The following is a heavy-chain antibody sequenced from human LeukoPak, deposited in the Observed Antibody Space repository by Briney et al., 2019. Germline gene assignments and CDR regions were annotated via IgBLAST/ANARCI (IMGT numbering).Heavy chain of an antibody. D-gene: IGHD1-26*01. CDR2: IKSKSDGGTT. J-gene: IGHJ4*02. CDR3: TTGLRWEGVDVDH. Sequence: GGSLRLSCTASGFSFSHAWMRWVRQAPGKGLEWVGRIKSKSDGGTTDNAAPVKGRFTISRDDSKNTLYLQMNSLKTEDTGVYYCTTGLRWEGVDVDHWGQGTLVTVSS. V-gene: IGHV3-15*05. CDR1: GFSFSHAW.